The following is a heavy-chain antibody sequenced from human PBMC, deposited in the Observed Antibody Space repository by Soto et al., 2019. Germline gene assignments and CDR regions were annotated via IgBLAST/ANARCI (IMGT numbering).Heavy chain of an antibody. J-gene: IGHJ4*02. CDR2: INPDTGGT. D-gene: IGHD1-26*01. V-gene: IGHV1-2*02. CDR1: GYAFTGYY. CDR3: ARVEWYGESTAHFDF. Sequence: GSVKGYWKASGYAFTGYYMHLVRQAPGQGLEWMGWINPDTGGTEYAQKFQGRVTMASDTSITTAYMELSRLTSDDTAVYYCARVEWYGESTAHFDFWGQGTMVTVSS.